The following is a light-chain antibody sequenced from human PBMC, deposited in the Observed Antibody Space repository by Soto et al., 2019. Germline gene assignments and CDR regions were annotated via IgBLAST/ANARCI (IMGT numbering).Light chain of an antibody. CDR2: GNN. CDR1: SSNIGAGHD. V-gene: IGLV1-40*01. CDR3: QSYDNSMPGSNV. Sequence: QSVLTQPPSVSGAPGQSVTISCTGSSSNIGAGHDVHWYQQFPGTAPKVLIYGNNNRPSGVPDRFSGSKSGTSASLAITGIQAADEADYYCQSYDNSMPGSNVLGTGTKVTGL. J-gene: IGLJ1*01.